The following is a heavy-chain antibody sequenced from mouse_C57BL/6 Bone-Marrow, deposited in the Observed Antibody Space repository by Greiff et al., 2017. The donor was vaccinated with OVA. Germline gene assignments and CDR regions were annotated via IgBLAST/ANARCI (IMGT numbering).Heavy chain of an antibody. CDR2: IDPENGDT. D-gene: IGHD2-1*01. CDR3: TTDRDGNYWYFDV. CDR1: GFNIKDDY. Sequence: VQLQQSGAELVRPGASVKLSCTASGFNIKDDYMHWVKQRPEQGLEWIGWIDPENGDTEYASKFQGKATITADTSSNTAYLQLSSLTSEDTAVYYCTTDRDGNYWYFDVWGTGTTVTVSS. V-gene: IGHV14-4*01. J-gene: IGHJ1*03.